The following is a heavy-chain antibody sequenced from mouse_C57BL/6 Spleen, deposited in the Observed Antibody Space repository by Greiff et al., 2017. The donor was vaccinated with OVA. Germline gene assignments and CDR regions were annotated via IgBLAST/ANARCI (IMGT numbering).Heavy chain of an antibody. J-gene: IGHJ4*01. D-gene: IGHD3-3*01. V-gene: IGHV5-17*01. CDR3: ASPGRDYAMDY. CDR2: ISSGSSTI. Sequence: EVQLVESGGGLVKPGGSLKLSCAASGFTFSDYGMHWVRQAPEKGLEWVAYISSGSSTIYYADTVKGRFTISRDNAKNTLFLQMTSLRSEDTAMYYCASPGRDYAMDYWGQGTSVTVSS. CDR1: GFTFSDYG.